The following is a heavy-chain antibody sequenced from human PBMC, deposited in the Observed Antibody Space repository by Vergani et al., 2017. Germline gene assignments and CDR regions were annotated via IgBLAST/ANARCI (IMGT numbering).Heavy chain of an antibody. Sequence: QVQLVQSGAEVKKPGSSVKVSCKASGGTLSSYAISWVRQAPGQGLEWMGGIIPIFGTANYAQKFQGRVTITADKSTSTAYMELSSLRSEDTAVYYCARVSLGLVLHAPFDDWGQGTLVTVSS. V-gene: IGHV1-69*06. CDR1: GGTLSSYA. CDR3: ARVSLGLVLHAPFDD. D-gene: IGHD6-19*01. J-gene: IGHJ4*02. CDR2: IIPIFGTA.